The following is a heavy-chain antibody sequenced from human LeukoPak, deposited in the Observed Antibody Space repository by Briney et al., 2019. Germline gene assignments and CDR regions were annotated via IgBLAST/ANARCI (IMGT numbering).Heavy chain of an antibody. Sequence: GGSLRLSCAASGFTFSRYGMHWVRQAPGKGLEWVAFISYDGSDKYYADSVKGRFTISRYNSKNTLYLQMNSLRAEDTAVYYCARLAASLSGSAAFDYWGQGTLVTVSS. CDR1: GFTFSRYG. CDR3: ARLAASLSGSAAFDY. J-gene: IGHJ4*02. V-gene: IGHV3-30*19. D-gene: IGHD2-8*02. CDR2: ISYDGSDK.